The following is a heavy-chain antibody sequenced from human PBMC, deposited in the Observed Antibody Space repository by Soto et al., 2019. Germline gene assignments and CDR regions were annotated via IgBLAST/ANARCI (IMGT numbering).Heavy chain of an antibody. V-gene: IGHV3-66*01. D-gene: IGHD5-12*01. Sequence: GGSLRLSCAASGFTVSSNYMSWVRQAPGKGLEWVSVIYSGGSTYYADSVKGRFTISRDNSKNTLYLQMNSLRAEDTAVYYCPRDPGWLNLGEYHYYGRDAWGQGTRITVPS. J-gene: IGHJ6*02. CDR2: IYSGGST. CDR3: PRDPGWLNLGEYHYYGRDA. CDR1: GFTVSSNY.